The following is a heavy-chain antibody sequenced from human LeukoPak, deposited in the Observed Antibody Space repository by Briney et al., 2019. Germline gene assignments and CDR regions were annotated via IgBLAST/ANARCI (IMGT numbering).Heavy chain of an antibody. CDR3: ARIPNRSGYLVRSYP. CDR1: GDSISASNSY. J-gene: IGHJ5*02. D-gene: IGHD5-12*01. CDR2: INYSGST. V-gene: IGHV4-39*07. Sequence: SETLSLTCAVSGDSISASNSYWGWIRRPPWKGLEWIGEINYSGSTNYNPSLKSRVTISVDTSKNQFSLKLSSVTAADTAVYYCARIPNRSGYLVRSYPWGQGTLVTVSS.